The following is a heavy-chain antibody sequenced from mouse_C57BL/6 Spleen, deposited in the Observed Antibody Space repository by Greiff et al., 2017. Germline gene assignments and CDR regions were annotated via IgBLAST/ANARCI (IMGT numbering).Heavy chain of an antibody. CDR2: IDPSDSYT. J-gene: IGHJ2*01. D-gene: IGHD1-1*01. Sequence: VQLQQPGAELVKPGASVKLSCKASGYTFTSYWMQWVKQRPGQGLEWIGEIDPSDSYTNYNQKFKGKATLTVDTSSSTAYMQLSSLTSEDSAVYYCAREGGTTVVAPFFDYWGQGTTLTVSS. V-gene: IGHV1-50*01. CDR3: AREGGTTVVAPFFDY. CDR1: GYTFTSYW.